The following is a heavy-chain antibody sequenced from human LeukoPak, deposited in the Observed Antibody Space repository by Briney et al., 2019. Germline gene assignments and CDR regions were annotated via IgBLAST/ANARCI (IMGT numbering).Heavy chain of an antibody. CDR1: GYTFTGYF. V-gene: IGHV1-2*02. Sequence: ASVKVSCKASGYTFTGYFMHWVRQAPGQGLEWMGWINANSGGTSYAQKFQGRVTMTRDTSISTAYLELSGLRSDDTAVYYCARGGVFQDLYSYYYGMDAWGQGTTVTISS. CDR2: INANSGGT. J-gene: IGHJ6*02. D-gene: IGHD3-16*01. CDR3: ARGGVFQDLYSYYYGMDA.